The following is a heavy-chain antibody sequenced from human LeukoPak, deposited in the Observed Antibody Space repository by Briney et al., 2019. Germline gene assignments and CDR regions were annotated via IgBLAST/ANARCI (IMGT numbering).Heavy chain of an antibody. CDR3: VGLPSTFSLYYYSNYMDV. Sequence: SETLSLTCAVYGGSFSGYSWSWIRQPPGKGLEWIGEINHSGSTNYNPSLKSRVTISIDTSKNHFSLKVSSVTAADTAVYYCVGLPSTFSLYYYSNYMDVWGKGTTVTVSS. CDR1: GGSFSGYS. V-gene: IGHV4-34*01. D-gene: IGHD2/OR15-2a*01. J-gene: IGHJ6*03. CDR2: INHSGST.